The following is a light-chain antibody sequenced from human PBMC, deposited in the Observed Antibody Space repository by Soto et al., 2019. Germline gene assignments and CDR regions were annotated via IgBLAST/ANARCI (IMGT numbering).Light chain of an antibody. V-gene: IGLV2-14*01. CDR2: EVS. Sequence: QSALTQPASVSGSPGQSITISCTGTSSDVGCYNYVSWYQQHPGKAPKLLIYEVSHRPSGVSNRFSGSKSANTATLTISGLQAEDEADYYCTSYTSITTGVFGGGTKVTVL. CDR1: SSDVGCYNY. J-gene: IGLJ2*01. CDR3: TSYTSITTGV.